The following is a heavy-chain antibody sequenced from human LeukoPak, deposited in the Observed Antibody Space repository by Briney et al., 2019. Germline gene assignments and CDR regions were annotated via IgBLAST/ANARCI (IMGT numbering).Heavy chain of an antibody. Sequence: SETLSLTCAVYGGSFSGYYWSWIRQPPGQGLKWIGEINHSGSTNYNPSLKSRVTISVDTSKNQFSLKLSSVTAADTAVYYCARGPPPYIQLWSAYYYYGMDVWGQGTTVTVSS. J-gene: IGHJ6*02. CDR2: INHSGST. CDR1: GGSFSGYY. D-gene: IGHD5-18*01. CDR3: ARGPPPYIQLWSAYYYYGMDV. V-gene: IGHV4-34*01.